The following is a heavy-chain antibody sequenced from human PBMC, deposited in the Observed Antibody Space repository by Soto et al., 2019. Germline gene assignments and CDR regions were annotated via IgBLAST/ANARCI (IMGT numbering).Heavy chain of an antibody. Sequence: GSLRLSCTASGXNFTYNAMSWVRQAPGKGLQWVSTVSGNGEKTYYAESVRGRFTISRDTYKNTLYLKMNRLRVEDTAVYYCARLPGGTAPSPAYWGPGSPVTLSS. J-gene: IGHJ4*02. D-gene: IGHD3-16*01. CDR3: ARLPGGTAPSPAY. CDR1: GXNFTYNA. V-gene: IGHV3-23*01. CDR2: VSGNGEKT.